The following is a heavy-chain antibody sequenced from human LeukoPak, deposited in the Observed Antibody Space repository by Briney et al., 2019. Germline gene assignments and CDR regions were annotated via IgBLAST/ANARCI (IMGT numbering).Heavy chain of an antibody. CDR1: GYTFTSYD. Sequence: GASVKVSCKASGYTFTSYDINWVRQATGQGLEWMGWINPNSGGTNYAQKFQGRVTMTRDTSISTAYMELSRLRSDDTAVYYCARVNAVGWFAFETWGQGTLVTVSS. CDR2: INPNSGGT. D-gene: IGHD3-10*01. V-gene: IGHV1-2*02. CDR3: ARVNAVGWFAFET. J-gene: IGHJ5*02.